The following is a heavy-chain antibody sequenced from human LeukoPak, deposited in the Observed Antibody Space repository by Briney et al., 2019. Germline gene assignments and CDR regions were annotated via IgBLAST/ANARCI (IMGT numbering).Heavy chain of an antibody. CDR2: INPNSGGT. CDR3: AREYTRTRGYSGYGAFDI. J-gene: IGHJ3*02. D-gene: IGHD5-12*01. Sequence: GAPVKVSCKASGYTFTGYYMHWVRQAPGQGLEWMGWINPNSGGTNYAQKFQGRVTMTRDTSISTAYMELSRLRSDDTAVYYCAREYTRTRGYSGYGAFDIWGQGTMVTVSS. V-gene: IGHV1-2*02. CDR1: GYTFTGYY.